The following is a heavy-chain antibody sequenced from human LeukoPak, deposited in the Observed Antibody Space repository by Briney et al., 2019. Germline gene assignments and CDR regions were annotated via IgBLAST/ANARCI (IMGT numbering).Heavy chain of an antibody. Sequence: PGGSLRLSCAASGSTFSDYYMSWIRQAPGKGLEWVSSISSSASSIYYADSVKGRFTISRDNAKNTMYLQMNSLRVGDTALYYCASFRNTDIWGQGTTVTVSP. CDR2: ISSSASSI. CDR1: GSTFSDYY. CDR3: ASFRNTDI. D-gene: IGHD2/OR15-2a*01. V-gene: IGHV3-11*04. J-gene: IGHJ3*02.